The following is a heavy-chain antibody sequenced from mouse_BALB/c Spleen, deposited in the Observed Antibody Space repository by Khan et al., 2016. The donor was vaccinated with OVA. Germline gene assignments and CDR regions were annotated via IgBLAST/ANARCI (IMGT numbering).Heavy chain of an antibody. D-gene: IGHD1-1*01. CDR2: ISYSGFT. J-gene: IGHJ2*01. V-gene: IGHV3-2*02. CDR3: ARNKYYGYYFDY. CDR1: GYSITSGYA. Sequence: EVQLQESGPGLVKPSQSLSLTCTVTGYSITSGYAWNWIRQFPGNKLEWMGYISYSGFTNYNPSLKSRISITRDTSKNQFFLQLSSVTTEDTATYYCARNKYYGYYFDYWGQGTTLTVSS.